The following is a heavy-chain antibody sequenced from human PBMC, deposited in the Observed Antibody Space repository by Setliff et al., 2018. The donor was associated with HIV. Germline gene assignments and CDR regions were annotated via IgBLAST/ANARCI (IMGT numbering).Heavy chain of an antibody. Sequence: GASVKVSGKASGYTFTDNYIHGVRQAPGQGLEWMAGINSASGGTNYAQNFQGRVTVTRDTSINTVYLEVNGLKSDDTAVYYCAGDYIHVFDIWGKGTMVTVSS. CDR2: INSASGGT. V-gene: IGHV1-2*02. J-gene: IGHJ3*02. CDR1: GYTFTDNY. CDR3: AGDYIHVFDI.